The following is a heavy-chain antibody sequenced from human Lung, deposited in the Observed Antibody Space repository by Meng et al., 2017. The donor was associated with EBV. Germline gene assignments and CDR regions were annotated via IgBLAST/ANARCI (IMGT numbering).Heavy chain of an antibody. CDR1: GIGAYW. Sequence: EAQVKESGGGLVQPGGSRRLSCVGSGIGAYWVHWVRQVPGKGLVWVSRINEDGSVVNYADSVKGRFTIFRDNAKNTVSLQMNSLRVEDTALYYCAKDCFGARDYWGQGTLVTVSS. V-gene: IGHV3-74*01. J-gene: IGHJ4*02. CDR2: INEDGSVV. CDR3: AKDCFGARDY. D-gene: IGHD1-26*01.